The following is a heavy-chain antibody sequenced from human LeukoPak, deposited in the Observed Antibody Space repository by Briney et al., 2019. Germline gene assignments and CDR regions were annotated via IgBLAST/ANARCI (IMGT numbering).Heavy chain of an antibody. V-gene: IGHV3-23*01. D-gene: IGHD2-15*01. CDR3: AQQVGYCSSGSCYFTY. CDR2: ISNTGGST. CDR1: GFSINTYA. Sequence: GGSLRLSCEASGFSINTYAMSWVRQAPGKGLEWVSAISNTGGSTYYADSVKGRFTISRDKSKNTLSLQMNGLRAEDTAVYYCAQQVGYCSSGSCYFTYWGQGTLVTVSS. J-gene: IGHJ1*01.